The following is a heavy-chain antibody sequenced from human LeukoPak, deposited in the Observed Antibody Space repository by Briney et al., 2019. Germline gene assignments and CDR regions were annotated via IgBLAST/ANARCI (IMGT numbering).Heavy chain of an antibody. CDR1: GGSFSTHY. CDR2: INHSGNT. CDR3: AGRRVHNYDSRGYYSRPQRAFDI. V-gene: IGHV4-34*01. D-gene: IGHD3-22*01. Sequence: SETLSLTCAVYGGSFSTHYWSWIRQPPGKGLEWIGEINHSGNTNYNPSLKSRVTISVDTSKNQFSLKLSSVTAADTAVFYCAGRRVHNYDSRGYYSRPQRAFDIWGQGTTVTVSS. J-gene: IGHJ3*02.